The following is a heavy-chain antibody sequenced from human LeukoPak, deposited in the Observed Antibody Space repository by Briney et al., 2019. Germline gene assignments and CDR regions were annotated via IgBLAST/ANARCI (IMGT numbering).Heavy chain of an antibody. Sequence: ASVKVSCKASGYTFTGYYMHWVRQAPGQGLEWMGWINPNSGGTNYAQKFQGRVTMTRDTSISTAYMELSRLGSDDTAVYYCARVGSCSGGSCYSPVFDYWGQGTLVTVSS. D-gene: IGHD2-15*01. J-gene: IGHJ4*02. CDR1: GYTFTGYY. CDR3: ARVGSCSGGSCYSPVFDY. CDR2: INPNSGGT. V-gene: IGHV1-2*02.